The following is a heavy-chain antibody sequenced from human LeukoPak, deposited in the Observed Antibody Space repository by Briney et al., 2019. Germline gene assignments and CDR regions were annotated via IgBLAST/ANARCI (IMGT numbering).Heavy chain of an antibody. J-gene: IGHJ4*02. CDR2: IIPIFGTA. D-gene: IGHD3-22*01. V-gene: IGHV1-69*01. CDR3: ARALTYYYDSSGYSLHY. CDR1: GGTFSSYA. Sequence: GSSLKVSCKASGGTFSSYAISWVRPAPGQGLEWMGGIIPIFGTANYAQKFQGRVTITADESTGTAYMELSSLRSEDTAVYYCARALTYYYDSSGYSLHYWGQGTLVTVSS.